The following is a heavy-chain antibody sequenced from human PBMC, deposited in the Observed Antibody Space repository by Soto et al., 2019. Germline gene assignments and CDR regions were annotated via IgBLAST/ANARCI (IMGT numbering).Heavy chain of an antibody. V-gene: IGHV4-30-4*01. CDR1: GGSISSGDYY. CDR3: ARDTKVTAISILSFYGMDV. CDR2: IYYSGST. D-gene: IGHD2-21*02. Sequence: SETLSLTCTVSGGSISSGDYYWSWIRQPPGKGLEWIGYIYYSGSTYYNPSLKSRVTISVDTSKNQFSLKLSSVTAADTAVYYCARDTKVTAISILSFYGMDVWGQGTTVTVSS. J-gene: IGHJ6*02.